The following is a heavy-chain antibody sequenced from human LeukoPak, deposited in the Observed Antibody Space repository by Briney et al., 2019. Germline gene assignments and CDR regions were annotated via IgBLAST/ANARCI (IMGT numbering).Heavy chain of an antibody. Sequence: GGSLRLSCAASGFTFSKYAMTWVRQAPGKGLEWVSAIGPSGWSTYYADSVKGRFIISRDNSKNTVYLQMNGLRGEDTAVYYCASGRLSGKGFGYWGQGSLVTVSS. CDR1: GFTFSKYA. CDR3: ASGRLSGKGFGY. D-gene: IGHD1-26*01. CDR2: IGPSGWST. J-gene: IGHJ4*02. V-gene: IGHV3-23*01.